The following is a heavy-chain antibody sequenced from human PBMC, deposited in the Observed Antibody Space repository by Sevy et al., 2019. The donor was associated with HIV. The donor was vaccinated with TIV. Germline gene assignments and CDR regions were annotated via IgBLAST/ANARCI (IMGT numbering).Heavy chain of an antibody. CDR3: ASPHCSGGSCYSRPPYYYGMDV. D-gene: IGHD2-15*01. CDR2: IIPIFGTA. J-gene: IGHJ6*02. Sequence: ASVKVSCKASGGTFSSYAISWVRQAPGQGLEWMGGIIPIFGTANYAQKFQGRVTITADESTSTAYMELSSLRSEDTAVYYCASPHCSGGSCYSRPPYYYGMDVWDQGTTVTVSS. CDR1: GGTFSSYA. V-gene: IGHV1-69*13.